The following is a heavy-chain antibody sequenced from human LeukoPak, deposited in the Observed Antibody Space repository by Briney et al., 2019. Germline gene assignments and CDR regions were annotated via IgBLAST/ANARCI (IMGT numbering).Heavy chain of an antibody. J-gene: IGHJ4*02. CDR2: IGSKAYGGTT. CDR1: GFTFGDYA. D-gene: IGHD6-19*01. V-gene: IGHV3-49*04. Sequence: PGRSLRLSCTASGFTFGDYAMSWVRQAPGKGLEWVGFIGSKAYGGTTEYAASVKGRFTISRDDSKSIAYLQMNSLKTEDTAVYYCTSQIAVAGTADYWGQGTLVTVSS. CDR3: TSQIAVAGTADY.